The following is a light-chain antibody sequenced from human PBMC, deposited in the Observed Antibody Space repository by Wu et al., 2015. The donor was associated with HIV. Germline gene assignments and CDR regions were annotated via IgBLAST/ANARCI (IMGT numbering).Light chain of an antibody. J-gene: IGKJ5*01. Sequence: EIVLTQSPGTLSLSPGERATLSCRASQSVASNYLAWYQQKPGQAPRLLIYGASTRATGTPDRFSGGGSGTDFTLTISRLEPEDFAVYYCQQYGNSVTFGQGTRLEIK. V-gene: IGKV3-20*01. CDR1: QSVASNY. CDR2: GAS. CDR3: QQYGNSVT.